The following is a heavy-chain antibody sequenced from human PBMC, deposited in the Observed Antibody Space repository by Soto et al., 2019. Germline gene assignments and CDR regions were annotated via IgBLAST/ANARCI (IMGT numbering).Heavy chain of an antibody. D-gene: IGHD1-26*01. CDR3: AKGVGARRYYFDC. CDR1: GFTFSTYA. CDR2: ISGSDDTT. J-gene: IGHJ4*02. V-gene: IGHV3-23*01. Sequence: EVQLLESGGGLVQPGGSLRLSCVASGFTFSTYAMSWVRQAPGKGLEWVSGISGSDDTTYYADSVKGRFTVSRDSSKNTLYLQMNSLRAEDTAVYYCAKGVGARRYYFDCWGQGTLVTVSS.